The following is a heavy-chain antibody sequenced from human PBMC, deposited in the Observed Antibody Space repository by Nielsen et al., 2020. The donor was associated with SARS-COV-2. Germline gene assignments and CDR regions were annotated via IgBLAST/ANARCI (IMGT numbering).Heavy chain of an antibody. CDR1: EFTFTNFG. CDR2: INSDDSKT. CDR3: ASFHYYGSGSYGLDY. J-gene: IGHJ4*02. Sequence: GESLKISCAASEFTFTNFGMSWVRQVPGKGLTWVAQINSDDSKTTYADSVKGRFTISRDSAENTLYLQMNSLRADDTAVYYCASFHYYGSGSYGLDYWGQGTLVTVSS. V-gene: IGHV3-74*01. D-gene: IGHD3-10*01.